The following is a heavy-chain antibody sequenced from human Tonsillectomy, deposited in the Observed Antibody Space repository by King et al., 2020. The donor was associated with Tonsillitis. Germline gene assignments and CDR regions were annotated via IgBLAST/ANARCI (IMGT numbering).Heavy chain of an antibody. J-gene: IGHJ4*02. CDR1: GFTFSTYG. CDR3: AKRVCSEGGDCYPHF. D-gene: IGHD2-21*01. Sequence: VQLVESGGGVVQTGRSLRLSCAASGFTFSTYGMHWVRQAPGKGLEWVAVISYYGSNKYYGDTAKGRFTISRDNSKNTLSLQMNSLRGEDTAVYYCAKRVCSEGGDCYPHFSGQGTLVTVSS. CDR2: ISYYGSNK. V-gene: IGHV3-30*18.